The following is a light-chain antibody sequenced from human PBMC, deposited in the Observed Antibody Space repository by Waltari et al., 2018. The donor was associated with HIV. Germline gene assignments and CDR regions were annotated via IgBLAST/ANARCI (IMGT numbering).Light chain of an antibody. CDR3: CSYAGSYTYV. J-gene: IGLJ1*01. Sequence: QSALTQPRSVPGPSGQSVTISCTGTSSDVGGYNYVSWYQQHPGKAPKLMIYDVSKRPSGVPDRFSGSKSGNTASLTISGLQAEDEADYYCCSYAGSYTYVFGTGTKVTVL. CDR1: SSDVGGYNY. CDR2: DVS. V-gene: IGLV2-11*01.